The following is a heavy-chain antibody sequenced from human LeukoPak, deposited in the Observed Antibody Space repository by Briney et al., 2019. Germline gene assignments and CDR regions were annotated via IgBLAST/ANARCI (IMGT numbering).Heavy chain of an antibody. CDR1: GGTFSSYA. CDR3: ARGRLYGDYSY. J-gene: IGHJ4*02. V-gene: IGHV1-69*05. CDR2: IIPIFGTA. D-gene: IGHD4-17*01. Sequence: ASVKVSCKASGGTFSSYAISWVRQAHGQGLEWMGGIIPIFGTANYAQKFQGRVTITTDESTSTAYMELSSLRSEDTAVYYCARGRLYGDYSYWGQGTLVTVSS.